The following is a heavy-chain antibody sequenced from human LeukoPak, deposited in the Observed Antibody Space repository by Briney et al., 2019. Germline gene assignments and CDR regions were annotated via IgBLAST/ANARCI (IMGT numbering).Heavy chain of an antibody. Sequence: ASVKVSCKASGYTFTGYYMHWVRQAPGQGLEWMGWINPNSGGTNYAQKFQGRVTMTRDTSISTAYMELRSLRSDDTAVYYCASMGPGTDGDYDAFDIWGQGTMVTVSS. CDR2: INPNSGGT. CDR1: GYTFTGYY. J-gene: IGHJ3*02. D-gene: IGHD4-17*01. CDR3: ASMGPGTDGDYDAFDI. V-gene: IGHV1-2*02.